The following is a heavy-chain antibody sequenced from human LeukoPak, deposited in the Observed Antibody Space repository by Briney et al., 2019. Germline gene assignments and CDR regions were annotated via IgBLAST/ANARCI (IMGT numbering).Heavy chain of an antibody. CDR1: GFTFSSYS. Sequence: PGGSLRLSCAASGFTFSSYSMNWVRQAPGKGLEWVSSISSSSSYIYYADSVKGRFTISRDNAKNSLYLQMNSLRAEDTAVYYCAREPNFRVVTAIPQFDPWGQGTLVTVSS. CDR2: ISSSSSYI. D-gene: IGHD2-21*02. CDR3: AREPNFRVVTAIPQFDP. J-gene: IGHJ5*02. V-gene: IGHV3-21*01.